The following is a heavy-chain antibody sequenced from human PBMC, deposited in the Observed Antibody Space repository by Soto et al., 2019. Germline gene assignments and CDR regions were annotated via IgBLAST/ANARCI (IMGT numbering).Heavy chain of an antibody. V-gene: IGHV1-2*02. CDR3: AREPTYYDFWSGYFPDYYYGMDV. Sequence: GSGKVCFKASGYPFTGYYMHLERQAPGQGLERVRSINPNSGGTNYAQKFQGRVTMTRDTSISTAYMELSRLRSDDTAVYYCAREPTYYDFWSGYFPDYYYGMDVWGQGTTVTVSS. CDR2: INPNSGGT. D-gene: IGHD3-3*01. J-gene: IGHJ6*01. CDR1: GYPFTGYY.